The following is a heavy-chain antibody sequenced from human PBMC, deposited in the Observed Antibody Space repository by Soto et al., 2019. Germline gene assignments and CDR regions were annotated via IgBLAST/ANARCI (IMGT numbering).Heavy chain of an antibody. D-gene: IGHD1-7*01. Sequence: LSLTCAVSGYSISSGYYWGWIRQPPGKGLEGIGRIYHSGSTYYNPSLKRRVTISVDTSKKQFSLKLSSVTAADTAVYYWASLGITGTTDTFEYWGQGNLVTASS. J-gene: IGHJ4*02. CDR2: IYHSGST. CDR3: ASLGITGTTDTFEY. CDR1: GYSISSGYY. V-gene: IGHV4-38-2*01.